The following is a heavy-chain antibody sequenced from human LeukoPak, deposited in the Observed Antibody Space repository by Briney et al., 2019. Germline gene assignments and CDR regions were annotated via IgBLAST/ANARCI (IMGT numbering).Heavy chain of an antibody. Sequence: ASVKVSFKASGYTFTSYGISWVRQAPGQGLEWMGWISAYNGNTNYAQKLQGRVTITTDTSTSTAYMELRSLRSDDTAVYYCARESVVEYYFDYWGQGTLVTVSS. CDR3: ARESVVEYYFDY. V-gene: IGHV1-18*04. D-gene: IGHD2-15*01. CDR2: ISAYNGNT. CDR1: GYTFTSYG. J-gene: IGHJ4*02.